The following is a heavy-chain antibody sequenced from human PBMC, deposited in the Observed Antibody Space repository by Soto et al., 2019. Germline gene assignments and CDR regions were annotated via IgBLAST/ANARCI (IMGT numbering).Heavy chain of an antibody. V-gene: IGHV4-39*07. D-gene: IGHD2-8*01. J-gene: IGHJ6*02. CDR1: GGSMSRSRYY. Sequence: SEALSLRCTVSGGSMSRSRYYWGWIRQPPGKGLEWIGNIYYSGSTYYNLALKSRVTISVDTSKNQFSLKLSSVTAADTAVYYCARDILGTNYSYYGMDVWGQGTTVT. CDR2: IYYSGST. CDR3: ARDILGTNYSYYGMDV.